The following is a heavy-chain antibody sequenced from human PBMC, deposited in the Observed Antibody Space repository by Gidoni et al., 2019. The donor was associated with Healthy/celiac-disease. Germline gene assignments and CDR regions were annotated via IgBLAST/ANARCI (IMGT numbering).Heavy chain of an antibody. Sequence: EVQLLESGGGLVQPGGSLRLSCAASGFTFSSSAMSWVRQAPGKGLEWVSAISGSGGSTYYADSVKGRFTISRDNSKNTLYLQMNSLRAEDTAVYYCAKDFVMTTVVTPGRGYFDYWGQGTLVTVSS. CDR3: AKDFVMTTVVTPGRGYFDY. CDR2: ISGSGGST. CDR1: GFTFSSSA. V-gene: IGHV3-23*01. D-gene: IGHD4-17*01. J-gene: IGHJ4*02.